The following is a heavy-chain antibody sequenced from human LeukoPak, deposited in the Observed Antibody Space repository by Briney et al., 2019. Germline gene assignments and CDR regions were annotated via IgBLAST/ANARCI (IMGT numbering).Heavy chain of an antibody. CDR1: GFTFSSYA. Sequence: QPGGSLRLSFAASGFTFSSYAMIWVRQDPGKGLEWVSVISGNGDTTYYADSVKGRFTISRDNSRNTVYLQMNSLRGDDTAVYYCVKDVNWSTYWGQGTLVTVSS. CDR3: VKDVNWSTY. V-gene: IGHV3-23*01. D-gene: IGHD1-1*01. J-gene: IGHJ4*02. CDR2: ISGNGDTT.